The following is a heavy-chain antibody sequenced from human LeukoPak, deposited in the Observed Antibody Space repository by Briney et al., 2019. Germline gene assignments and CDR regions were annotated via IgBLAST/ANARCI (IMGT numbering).Heavy chain of an antibody. CDR3: AKESWYDWPFDY. D-gene: IGHD3-16*01. V-gene: IGHV3-23*01. CDR1: GFTFSSYA. Sequence: GGSLRLSCAASGFTFSSYAMSWVRQAPGKGLDWVSAISGSGGSTYYADSVKGRSTISRDNSKNTLYLQMNSLRAEATAVYYCAKESWYDWPFDYWGQGTLVTVSS. CDR2: ISGSGGST. J-gene: IGHJ4*02.